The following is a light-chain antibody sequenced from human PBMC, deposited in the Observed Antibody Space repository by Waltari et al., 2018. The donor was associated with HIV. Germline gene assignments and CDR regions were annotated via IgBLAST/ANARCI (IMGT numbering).Light chain of an antibody. CDR1: STSIGSNY. V-gene: IGLV1-47*01. CDR3: AAWDDSLSGYV. J-gene: IGLJ1*01. Sequence: QSVLTPPPSASGTPGQRVTISCSGSSTSIGSNYLYWYQQLPGTAPKLLIYRNNQRPSGVPDRFSGSKSGTSASLAISGLRSEDEADYYCAAWDDSLSGYVFGTGTKVTVL. CDR2: RNN.